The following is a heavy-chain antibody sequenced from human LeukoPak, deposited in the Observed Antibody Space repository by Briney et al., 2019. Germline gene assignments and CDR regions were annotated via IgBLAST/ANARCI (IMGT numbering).Heavy chain of an antibody. J-gene: IGHJ4*02. CDR1: GGTFSSYA. D-gene: IGHD6-19*01. V-gene: IGHV1-69*13. CDR2: IIPIFGTA. CDR3: ARGGIAVAGSWTRFDY. Sequence: SVRVSCKASGGTFSSYAISWVRQAPGQGLEWMGGIIPIFGTANYAQKFQGRVTITADESTSTAYMELSSLRSEDTAVYYCARGGIAVAGSWTRFDYWGQGTLVTVSS.